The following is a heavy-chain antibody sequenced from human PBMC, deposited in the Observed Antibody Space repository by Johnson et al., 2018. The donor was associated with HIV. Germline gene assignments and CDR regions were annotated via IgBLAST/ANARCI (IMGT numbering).Heavy chain of an antibody. J-gene: IGHJ3*02. D-gene: IGHD4-17*01. CDR3: AKGRDGDSDAFDI. CDR2: INWNGGST. V-gene: IGHV3-20*04. CDR1: GFTFSSYW. Sequence: VQLVESGGGLVQPGGSLRLSCAASGFTFSSYWMSWVRQVPGKGLVWVSDINWNGGSTGYAESVKGRFTISRDNSKNTLYLQMGSLGAENTALYYCAKGRDGDSDAFDIWGQGTMVTISS.